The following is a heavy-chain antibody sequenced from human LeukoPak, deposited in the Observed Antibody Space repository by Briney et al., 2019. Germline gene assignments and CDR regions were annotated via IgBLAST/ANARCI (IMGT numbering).Heavy chain of an antibody. J-gene: IGHJ6*02. CDR1: GGSISSYY. Sequence: SETLSLTCTVSGGSISSYYWSWIRQPPGKGLEWIGYIYYSGSTNYNPSLKSRVTISVDTSKNQFSLKLSSVTAADTAVYHCARGPVGLCSGGSCYYYYYGMDVWGQGTTVTVSS. CDR2: IYYSGST. CDR3: ARGPVGLCSGGSCYYYYYGMDV. V-gene: IGHV4-59*12. D-gene: IGHD2-15*01.